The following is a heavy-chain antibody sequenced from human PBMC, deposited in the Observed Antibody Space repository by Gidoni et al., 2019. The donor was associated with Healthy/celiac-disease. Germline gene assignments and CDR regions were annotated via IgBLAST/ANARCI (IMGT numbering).Heavy chain of an antibody. V-gene: IGHV3-13*01. D-gene: IGHD6-13*01. CDR2: IGTAGDT. CDR3: ARELGIAGAFDI. J-gene: IGHJ3*02. CDR1: GLTFSSYD. Sequence: EVQLVESGGGLVQPGGSLSLSCAASGLTFSSYDMHWVRQATGKGLEWVSAIGTAGDTYYPGSVKGRFTISRENAKNSLYLQMNSLRAGDTAVYYCARELGIAGAFDIWGQGTMVTVSS.